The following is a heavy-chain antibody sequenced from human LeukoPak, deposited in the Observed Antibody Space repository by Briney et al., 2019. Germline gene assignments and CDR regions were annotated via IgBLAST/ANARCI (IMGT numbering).Heavy chain of an antibody. CDR3: ASGGGGYYHPTVYYYMDV. Sequence: SVKVSCKASGGTFSSYAISWVRQAPGQGLEWMGGIIPIFGTANYAQKFQGRVTITTDESPSTAYMELSSLRSEDTAVYYCASGGGGYYHPTVYYYMDVWGKGTTVTVSS. CDR1: GGTFSSYA. J-gene: IGHJ6*03. V-gene: IGHV1-69*05. D-gene: IGHD3-22*01. CDR2: IIPIFGTA.